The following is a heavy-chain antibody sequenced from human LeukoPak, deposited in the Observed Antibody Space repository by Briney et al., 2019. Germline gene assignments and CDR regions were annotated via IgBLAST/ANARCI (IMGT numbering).Heavy chain of an antibody. J-gene: IGHJ3*02. CDR2: IWYDGSNK. CDR3: ARARPDGSGGSWPDAFDI. V-gene: IGHV3-33*01. D-gene: IGHD2-15*01. CDR1: GFTFSSYG. Sequence: GGSLRLSCAASGFTFSSYGMHWVRQAPGKGLEWVAVIWYDGSNKYYADSVKGRFTISRDNSKNTLYLQMNSLRAEDTAVYYCARARPDGSGGSWPDAFDIWGQGTMVTVSS.